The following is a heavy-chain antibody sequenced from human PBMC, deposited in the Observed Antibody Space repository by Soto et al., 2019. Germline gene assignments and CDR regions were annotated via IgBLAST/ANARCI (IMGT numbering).Heavy chain of an antibody. CDR1: GYTFTSCG. V-gene: IGHV1-18*01. J-gene: IGHJ5*02. D-gene: IGHD2-2*01. Sequence: ASVEVTCNASGYTFTSCGMSWVRQAPGQGLEWMGWISAYNGNTNYAQKLQGRVTMTTDTSTSTAYMELRSLRSDDTAVYYCARFGCSSTSCYGSWFDPWGQGTLVTLSS. CDR3: ARFGCSSTSCYGSWFDP. CDR2: ISAYNGNT.